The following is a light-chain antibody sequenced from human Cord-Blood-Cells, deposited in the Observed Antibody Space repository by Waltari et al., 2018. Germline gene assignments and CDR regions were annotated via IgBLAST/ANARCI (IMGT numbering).Light chain of an antibody. Sequence: EIVLTQSPGTLSLSPGERATLSCRARQSVSSSYLAWYQQKPGQAPRLLIYGAASRATGIPDRFSGSGSGIDVTLTISRLEPEDFAVYYCQQYGSSPYTFGQGTKLEIK. CDR1: QSVSSSY. J-gene: IGKJ2*01. CDR3: QQYGSSPYT. V-gene: IGKV3-20*01. CDR2: GAA.